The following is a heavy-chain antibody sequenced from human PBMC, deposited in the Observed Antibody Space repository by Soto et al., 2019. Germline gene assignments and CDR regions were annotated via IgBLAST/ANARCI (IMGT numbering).Heavy chain of an antibody. CDR1: GFIVSSYL. J-gene: IGHJ4*02. Sequence: EVQLVASGGGLVQPGGSLRLSCAASGFIVSSYLMHWVRQAPGKGLVWVSRINSDGSSTSFADSVKGRFTISRDNAKNTLYLQMNSLRAEDTAVYYCARVNYGDYGGVYDYWGQGTLVTVSS. CDR2: INSDGSST. CDR3: ARVNYGDYGGVYDY. D-gene: IGHD4-17*01. V-gene: IGHV3-74*01.